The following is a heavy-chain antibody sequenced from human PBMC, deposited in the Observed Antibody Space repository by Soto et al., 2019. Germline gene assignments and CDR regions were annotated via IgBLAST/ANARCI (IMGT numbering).Heavy chain of an antibody. CDR3: ASSMYYYDSSGSIDY. CDR2: IIPILGIA. Sequence: SVKVSCKASGGTFSSYTISWVRQAPGQGLEWMGRIIPILGIANYAQKFQGRVMITADKSTSTAYMELSSLRSEDTAVYYCASSMYYYDSSGSIDYWGQGTLVTVSS. D-gene: IGHD3-22*01. V-gene: IGHV1-69*02. CDR1: GGTFSSYT. J-gene: IGHJ4*02.